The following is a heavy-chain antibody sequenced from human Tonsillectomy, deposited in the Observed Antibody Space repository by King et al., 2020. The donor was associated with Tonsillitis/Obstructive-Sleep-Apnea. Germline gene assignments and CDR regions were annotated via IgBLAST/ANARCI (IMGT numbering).Heavy chain of an antibody. CDR1: GGSISSYY. Sequence: QLQESGPGLVKPSETLSLTCTVSGGSISSYYWTWIRQPPGKGLEWIGYIYYSGSTNYNPSLQSRVTISVDTSKNQFSLTLRSVTAADTAVYYCARVYPPNYYDSSGYSFDYWGQGTLVTVSS. CDR3: ARVYPPNYYDSSGYSFDY. CDR2: IYYSGST. D-gene: IGHD3-22*01. V-gene: IGHV4-59*01. J-gene: IGHJ4*02.